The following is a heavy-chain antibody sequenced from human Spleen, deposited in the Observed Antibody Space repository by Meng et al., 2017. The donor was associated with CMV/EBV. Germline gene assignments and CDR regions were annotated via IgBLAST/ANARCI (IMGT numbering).Heavy chain of an antibody. CDR2: IYYSGIT. CDR1: GGSISSNNFY. Sequence: SETLSLTCTVSGGSISSNNFYWGWIRQPPGKGLEWIVSIYYSGITYYNPSLKSRVSISLDTSKNQFSLKLNSVTASDTAVYYCARDVRIAVTTTEGDYYDFYGLDVWGQGTTVTVSS. V-gene: IGHV4-39*07. J-gene: IGHJ6*02. CDR3: ARDVRIAVTTTEGDYYDFYGLDV. D-gene: IGHD6-19*01.